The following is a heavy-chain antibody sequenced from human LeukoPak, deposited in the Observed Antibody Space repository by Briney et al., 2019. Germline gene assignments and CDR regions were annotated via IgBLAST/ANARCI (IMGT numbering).Heavy chain of an antibody. D-gene: IGHD6-19*01. Sequence: PGGSLRLSCAASGFTVSSNYMSWVRQAPGKGLEWVSVIYSGGSTYYADSVKGRFTISRDNSKNTLYLQMNSLRAEDTAVYYCARDVSTWSSGWYDYFDYWGQGTLVTVSS. CDR3: ARDVSTWSSGWYDYFDY. CDR2: IYSGGST. CDR1: GFTVSSNY. J-gene: IGHJ4*02. V-gene: IGHV3-66*01.